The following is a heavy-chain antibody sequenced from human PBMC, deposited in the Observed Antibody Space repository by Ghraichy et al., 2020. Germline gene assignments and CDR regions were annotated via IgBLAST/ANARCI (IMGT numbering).Heavy chain of an antibody. CDR2: IKQDGSEK. CDR3: ASEGYSSSWDAFDI. Sequence: GGSLRLSCAASGFTFSSYWMSWVRQAPGKGLEWVANIKQDGSEKYYVDSVKGRFTISRDNAKNSLYLQMNSLRVEDTAVYYCASEGYSSSWDAFDIWGQGTMVTVSS. D-gene: IGHD6-6*01. J-gene: IGHJ3*02. CDR1: GFTFSSYW. V-gene: IGHV3-7*03.